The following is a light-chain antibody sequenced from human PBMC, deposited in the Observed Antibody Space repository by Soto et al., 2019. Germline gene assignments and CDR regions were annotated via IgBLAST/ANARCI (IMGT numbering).Light chain of an antibody. J-gene: IGLJ2*01. Sequence: QSVLTQPASVSGSPGQSITISCTGTSPNVGVFKLVSWYQQHPGKAPKLIIFEGDKRPSGVSNRFSGSKSGNAASLTISGLQSEDEAHYHCCSYAGQSTVTFGGGTKVTVL. CDR2: EGD. V-gene: IGLV2-23*01. CDR1: SPNVGVFKL. CDR3: CSYAGQSTVT.